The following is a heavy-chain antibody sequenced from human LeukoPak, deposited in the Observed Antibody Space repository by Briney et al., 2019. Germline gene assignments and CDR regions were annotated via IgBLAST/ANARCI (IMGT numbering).Heavy chain of an antibody. CDR3: AKVVSRSWGAFDI. Sequence: PGGSLRLSCAASGFTFGNYGMHWVRQAPGKGLEWVALISYDGSNKYYADSVKGRFTISRDNSKNTLDLQMNSLRAEDTAVYYCAKVVSRSWGAFDIWGQGTMVTVSS. CDR2: ISYDGSNK. J-gene: IGHJ3*02. V-gene: IGHV3-30*18. CDR1: GFTFGNYG. D-gene: IGHD1-26*01.